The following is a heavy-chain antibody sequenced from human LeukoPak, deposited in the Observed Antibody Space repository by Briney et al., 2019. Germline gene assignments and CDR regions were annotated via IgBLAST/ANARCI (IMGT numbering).Heavy chain of an antibody. CDR1: GFTFRRHW. V-gene: IGHV3-7*01. D-gene: IGHD3-10*01. CDR3: HYYGSGSYIGYFDY. Sequence: GGSLRLSCAASGFTFRRHWMSWVRQAPGKGLEWVANMRDDGSEEFYVNSVKGRFTISRDNAKNSLYLQMDSLRAEDTAVYYCHYYGSGSYIGYFDYWGQGTPVTVSS. CDR2: MRDDGSEE. J-gene: IGHJ4*02.